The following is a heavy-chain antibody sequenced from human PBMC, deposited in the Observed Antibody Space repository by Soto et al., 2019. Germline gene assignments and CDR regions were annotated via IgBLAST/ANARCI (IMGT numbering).Heavy chain of an antibody. V-gene: IGHV3-23*01. CDR3: AKKAGAAYYYYYYYMDV. CDR2: ISGSGGST. CDR1: GFTFSSYA. Sequence: EVQLLESGGGLVQPGGSLRLSCAASGFTFSSYAMSWVRQAPGKGLEWVSAISGSGGSTYYADSVKGRVTISRYNSKNTLYLQMNSLRAEDTAVYYCAKKAGAAYYYYYYYMDVWGKGTTVTVSS. D-gene: IGHD1-26*01. J-gene: IGHJ6*03.